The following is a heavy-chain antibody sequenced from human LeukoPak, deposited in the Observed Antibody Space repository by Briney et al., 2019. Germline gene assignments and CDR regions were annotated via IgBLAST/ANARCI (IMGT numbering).Heavy chain of an antibody. CDR1: GDSISSYY. J-gene: IGHJ4*02. CDR2: ISYTGST. CDR3: VKHWGRDSSRQHYFNY. Sequence: SETLSLTCTDSGDSISSYYRSWIRQPPGKGLEWVCHISYTGSTNYNPSLKRGVSTSVDTTKNKLSMKQSTVTAADTAVYYSVKHWGRDSSRQHYFNYWGEGTLVTVSS. V-gene: IGHV4-59*08. D-gene: IGHD3-16*01.